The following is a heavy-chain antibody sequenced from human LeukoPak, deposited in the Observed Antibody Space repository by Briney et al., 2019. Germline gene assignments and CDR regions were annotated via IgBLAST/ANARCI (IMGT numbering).Heavy chain of an antibody. J-gene: IGHJ5*02. D-gene: IGHD2-15*01. CDR1: GFTVSSNY. V-gene: IGHV3-66*01. Sequence: GGSLRLSCAASGFTVSSNYMSRVRQAPGKGLEWVSVNYSGGSTYYAASLKGRFTISRGNSKNTLYLQMNSLRAEDTAVYYCARDPPVVVVAADDNWFDPWGQGTLVTVSS. CDR3: ARDPPVVVVAADDNWFDP. CDR2: NYSGGST.